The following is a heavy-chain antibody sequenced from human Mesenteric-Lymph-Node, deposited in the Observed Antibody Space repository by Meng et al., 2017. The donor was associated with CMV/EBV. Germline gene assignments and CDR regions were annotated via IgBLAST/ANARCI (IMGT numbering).Heavy chain of an antibody. CDR1: GDSISNSTYY. CDR2: VHHSGTT. CDR3: ARRGNYDSDYSEY. D-gene: IGHD3-22*01. V-gene: IGHV4-39*01. J-gene: IGHJ4*02. Sequence: QLHRRDSGPGLVKPSEPPSPPCIVSGDSISNSTYYWTWIRQPPGKGLEWIGSVHHSGTTYYNPSLKGRLTISVDTSANLFSLRLTTVTAADTATYYCARRGNYDSDYSEYWGQGTLVTVSS.